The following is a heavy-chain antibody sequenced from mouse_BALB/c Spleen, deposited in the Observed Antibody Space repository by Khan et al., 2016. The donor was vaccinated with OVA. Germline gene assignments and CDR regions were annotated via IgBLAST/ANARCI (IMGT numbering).Heavy chain of an antibody. D-gene: IGHD1-1*01. CDR1: GYSFTSYV. Sequence: VQLQQSGPEVVKPGASVTMSCKASGYSFTSYVMHWVKQKPGQGLEWIGYIYPFNDATTFNEYFNGKATLTSDKSSSPAYMELSSLTSEASAVLYWAPDGRYYVSFVYWGQGTLVTVAA. V-gene: IGHV1S136*01. CDR2: IYPFNDAT. J-gene: IGHJ3*01. CDR3: APDGRYYVSFVY.